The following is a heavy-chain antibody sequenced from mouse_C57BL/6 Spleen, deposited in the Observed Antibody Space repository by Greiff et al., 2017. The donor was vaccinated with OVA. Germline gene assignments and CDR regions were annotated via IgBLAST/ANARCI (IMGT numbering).Heavy chain of an antibody. CDR1: GYSFTGYY. D-gene: IGHD2-4*01. CDR2: INPSTGGT. CDR3: ARRGYDYIYYAMDY. J-gene: IGHJ4*01. Sequence: EVKLMESGPELVKPGASVKISCKASGYSFTGYYMNWVKQSPEKSLEWIGEINPSTGGTTYNQKFKAKATLTVDKSSSTAYMQLKSLTSEDSAVYYCARRGYDYIYYAMDYWGQGTSVTVSS. V-gene: IGHV1-42*01.